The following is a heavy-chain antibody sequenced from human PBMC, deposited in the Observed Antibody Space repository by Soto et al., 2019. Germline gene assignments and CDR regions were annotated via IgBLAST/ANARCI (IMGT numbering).Heavy chain of an antibody. J-gene: IGHJ4*02. CDR2: ISGSGGST. CDR1: GFTFSSYA. D-gene: IGHD6-13*01. CDR3: AKDFRAAGSFRPFDY. Sequence: GGSLRLSCAASGFTFSSYAMSWVRQAPGKGLEWVSAISGSGGSTYYADSVKGRFTISRDNSKNTLYLQMNSLRAEDTAVYYCAKDFRAAGSFRPFDYWGQGTLVTVSS. V-gene: IGHV3-23*01.